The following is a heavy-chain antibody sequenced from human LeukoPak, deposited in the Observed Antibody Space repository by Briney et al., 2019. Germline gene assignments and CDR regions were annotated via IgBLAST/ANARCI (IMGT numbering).Heavy chain of an antibody. D-gene: IGHD3-22*01. CDR1: GFTFDDYA. CDR2: ISWNSGSI. V-gene: IGHV3-9*01. J-gene: IGHJ4*02. Sequence: GRSLRLSCAASGFTFDDYAMHWVRQAPGKGLEWVSGISWNSGSIGYADSVKGRFTISRDNAKNSLYLQMNSLRVEDTAFYYCAKDRFFYDSGSKANWGQGTLVTVSS. CDR3: AKDRFFYDSGSKAN.